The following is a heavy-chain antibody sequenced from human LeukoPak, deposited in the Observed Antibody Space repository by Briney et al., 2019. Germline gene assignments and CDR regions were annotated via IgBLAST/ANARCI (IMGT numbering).Heavy chain of an antibody. CDR3: ARVSPVSGYLTDY. CDR2: ISYDGSNK. D-gene: IGHD3-22*01. V-gene: IGHV3-30*03. CDR1: GFTFSSYG. J-gene: IGHJ4*02. Sequence: PGGSLRLSCAASGFTFSSYGMHWVRQAPGKGLEWVAVISYDGSNKYYADSVKGRFTISRDNSKNTLYLQMNSLRAEDTAVYYCARVSPVSGYLTDYWGQGTLVTVSS.